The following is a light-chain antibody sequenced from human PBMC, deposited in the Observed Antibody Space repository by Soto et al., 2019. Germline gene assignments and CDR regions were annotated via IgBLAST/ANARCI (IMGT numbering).Light chain of an antibody. V-gene: IGLV7-43*01. Sequence: QAVVTQEPSLTVSPGGTVTLTGASGTGAVTSGDYPNWFQQKPGQAPRALIYGTSNKHSWTPARFSGSLLGGKAALTLSGVQPEDEAEYYCLLYYGGAQLVFGGGTKLTVL. CDR3: LLYYGGAQLV. CDR1: TGAVTSGDY. J-gene: IGLJ2*01. CDR2: GTS.